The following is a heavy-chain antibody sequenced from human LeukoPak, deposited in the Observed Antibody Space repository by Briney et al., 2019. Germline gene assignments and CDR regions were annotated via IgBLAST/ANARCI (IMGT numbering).Heavy chain of an antibody. D-gene: IGHD3-22*01. Sequence: ASVKVSCXASGYTFTSNDINWVRQATGQGLEWMGWMNPNSGNTGYAQKFQGRVTITADESTSTAYMELSSLRSEDTAVYYCARAWTMTPKRGSMDVWGKGTTVTVSS. CDR1: GYTFTSND. CDR3: ARAWTMTPKRGSMDV. J-gene: IGHJ6*03. V-gene: IGHV1-8*01. CDR2: MNPNSGNT.